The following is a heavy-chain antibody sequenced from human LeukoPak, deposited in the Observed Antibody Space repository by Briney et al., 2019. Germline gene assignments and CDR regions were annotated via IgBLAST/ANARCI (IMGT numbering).Heavy chain of an antibody. CDR3: TRDRRYYYGSGSLYYYAMDV. CDR2: IHSQASGGTT. CDR1: GFTFGDFA. Sequence: GGSLRLSCTASGFTFGDFAMSWVRQAPGKGLEWVTFIHSQASGGTTEYAASVEGRFTISRDDSKSIAYLQMNSLKTEDTAVYFCTRDRRYYYGSGSLYYYAMDVWGRGTTVTVSS. V-gene: IGHV3-49*04. J-gene: IGHJ6*02. D-gene: IGHD3-10*01.